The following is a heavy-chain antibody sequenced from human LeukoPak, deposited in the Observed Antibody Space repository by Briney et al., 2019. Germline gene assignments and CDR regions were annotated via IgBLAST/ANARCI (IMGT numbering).Heavy chain of an antibody. Sequence: VSSLSSSSSYIYYAASVKGRFTISRDNAKNSLYLQMNSLRAEDMAVYYCARVRYSYDYPDYWGQGTLVSVSS. J-gene: IGHJ4*02. CDR3: ARVRYSYDYPDY. D-gene: IGHD5-18*01. CDR2: LSSSSSYI. V-gene: IGHV3-21*01.